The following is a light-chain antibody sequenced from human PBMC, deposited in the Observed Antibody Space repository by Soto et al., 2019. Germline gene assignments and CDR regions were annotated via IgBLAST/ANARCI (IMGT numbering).Light chain of an antibody. CDR3: QQTYSIPWT. Sequence: DIQVTQSPSSLSAFVGGSVTITCRASHDISTFLNWYQQKPGQAPKLLISAASSLQDGVPSRFSGSGSGTDFTLTISSLRPDDVATYYCQQTYSIPWTFGQGTKVEIK. CDR1: HDISTF. J-gene: IGKJ1*01. V-gene: IGKV1-39*01. CDR2: AAS.